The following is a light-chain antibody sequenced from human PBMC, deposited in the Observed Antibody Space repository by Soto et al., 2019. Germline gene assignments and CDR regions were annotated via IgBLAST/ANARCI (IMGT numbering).Light chain of an antibody. Sequence: QSVLTQPASVSGSPGQSITISCTGTSSDVGGYNYVSWYQQHPGKAPQLILYEVSNRPSGVSNSFSGSKSGNTASLTISGLQAEDEADYYCSSYTGSSTFYVFGTGTKLTVL. CDR1: SSDVGGYNY. CDR2: EVS. J-gene: IGLJ1*01. V-gene: IGLV2-14*01. CDR3: SSYTGSSTFYV.